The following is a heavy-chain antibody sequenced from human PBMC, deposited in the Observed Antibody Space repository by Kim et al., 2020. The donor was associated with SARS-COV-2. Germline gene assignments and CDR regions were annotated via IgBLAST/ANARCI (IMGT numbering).Heavy chain of an antibody. CDR2: INHSGST. Sequence: SETLSLTCAVYGGSFSGYYWSWIRQPPGKGLEWIGEINHSGSTNYNPSLKSRVTISVDTSKNQFSLKLSSVTAADTAVYYCARCRWGSYRPNWFDPWGQGTLVTVSS. D-gene: IGHD3-16*02. V-gene: IGHV4-34*01. CDR1: GGSFSGYY. J-gene: IGHJ5*02. CDR3: ARCRWGSYRPNWFDP.